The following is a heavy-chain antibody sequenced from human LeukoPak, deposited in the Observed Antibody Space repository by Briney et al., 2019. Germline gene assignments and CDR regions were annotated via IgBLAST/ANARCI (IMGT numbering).Heavy chain of an antibody. CDR2: ISYDGSNK. Sequence: GGSLRLSCAASGFTFSSYAMHWVRQAPGKGLEWVAVISYDGSNKYYADSVKGRFTISRDNSKNTLYLQMNSLRAEDTAVYYCARDESGDSGSYFFPTFLGNTRPPDYWGQGTLVTVSS. V-gene: IGHV3-30-3*01. CDR1: GFTFSSYA. D-gene: IGHD1-26*01. CDR3: ARDESGDSGSYFFPTFLGNTRPPDY. J-gene: IGHJ4*02.